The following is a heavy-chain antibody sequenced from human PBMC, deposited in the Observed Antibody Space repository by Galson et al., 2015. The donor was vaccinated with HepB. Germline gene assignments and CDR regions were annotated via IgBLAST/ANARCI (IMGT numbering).Heavy chain of an antibody. V-gene: IGHV3-30-3*01. J-gene: IGHJ3*02. D-gene: IGHD3-10*01. Sequence: SLRLSCAASGFTFSSYAMHWVRQAPGKGLEWGAVISYDGSKKYYADSVKGRFTISRDNSKNTLYLQMNSLRAEDTAVYYCARARVVRGVVLGNDAFDIWGQGTMVTVSS. CDR1: GFTFSSYA. CDR3: ARARVVRGVVLGNDAFDI. CDR2: ISYDGSKK.